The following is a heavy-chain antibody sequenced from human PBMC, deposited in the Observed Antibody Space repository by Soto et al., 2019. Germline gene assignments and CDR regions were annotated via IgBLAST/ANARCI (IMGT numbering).Heavy chain of an antibody. CDR3: ARDTGSSGYYLDY. CDR2: ISYSGST. J-gene: IGHJ4*02. CDR1: GGSISSGGYY. D-gene: IGHD3-22*01. V-gene: IGHV4-31*03. Sequence: SETLSLTCTVSGGSISSGGYYWSWIRQHPGKGLEWIGYISYSGSTYYNPSLKSRVTISVDTSKNQFSLNLSSVTAADTAVYYCARDTGSSGYYLDYWGQGTLVTVSS.